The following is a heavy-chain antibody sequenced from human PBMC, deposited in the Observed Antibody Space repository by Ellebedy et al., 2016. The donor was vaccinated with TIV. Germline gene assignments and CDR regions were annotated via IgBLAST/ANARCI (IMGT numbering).Heavy chain of an antibody. Sequence: MPSETLSLTCVVSGDSISRWSWVRQPPGKGLEWIGQIYRSGGTNYNPSLNSRVTISVDKYKNQVSLNLTSVTAADTAGYYCAGRSGPYYDASGLNWFDPWGQGTLVTVSS. CDR1: GDSISR. J-gene: IGHJ5*02. D-gene: IGHD3-10*01. V-gene: IGHV4-4*02. CDR2: IYRSGGT. CDR3: AGRSGPYYDASGLNWFDP.